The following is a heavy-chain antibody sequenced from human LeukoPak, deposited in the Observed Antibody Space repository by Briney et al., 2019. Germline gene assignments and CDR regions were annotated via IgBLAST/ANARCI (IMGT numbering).Heavy chain of an antibody. CDR2: IFYRGST. D-gene: IGHD3-22*01. CDR3: ARPPRTNYYDSNGYYPGACDI. J-gene: IGHJ3*02. Sequence: GSLRLSCAASGFTFSSYSMNWVRQAPGKGLEWIGSIFYRGSTYYNPSLRSRVTISVDTSKNQFSLRLSSVTAADTAVYYCARPPRTNYYDSNGYYPGACDIWGQGTMVTVSS. V-gene: IGHV4-39*01. CDR1: GFTFSSYSMN.